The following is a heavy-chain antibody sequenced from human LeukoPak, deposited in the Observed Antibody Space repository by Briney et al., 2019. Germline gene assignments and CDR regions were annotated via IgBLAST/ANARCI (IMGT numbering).Heavy chain of an antibody. Sequence: PSETLSLTCTVSGGSISSYYWSWIWQPPGKGLEWIGYISYSGSTNCNPSLKSRVTISVDTSKNQFSLNLSSVTAADTAVYYCARAPYSGSYFFDYWGQGTLVTVSS. V-gene: IGHV4-59*01. CDR1: GGSISSYY. CDR2: ISYSGST. CDR3: ARAPYSGSYFFDY. J-gene: IGHJ4*02. D-gene: IGHD1-26*01.